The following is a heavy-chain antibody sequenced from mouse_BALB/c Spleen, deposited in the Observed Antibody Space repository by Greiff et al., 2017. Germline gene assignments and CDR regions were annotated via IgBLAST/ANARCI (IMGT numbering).Heavy chain of an antibody. Sequence: QVQLQQSGAELMKPGASVKISCKATGYTFSSYWIEWVKQRPGHGLEWIGEILPGSGSTNYNEKFKGKATFTADTSSNTAYMQLSSLTSEDSAVYYCARLGPAYYFDYWGQGTTLTVSS. CDR1: GYTFSSYW. CDR3: ARLGPAYYFDY. J-gene: IGHJ2*01. D-gene: IGHD4-1*01. V-gene: IGHV1-9*01. CDR2: ILPGSGST.